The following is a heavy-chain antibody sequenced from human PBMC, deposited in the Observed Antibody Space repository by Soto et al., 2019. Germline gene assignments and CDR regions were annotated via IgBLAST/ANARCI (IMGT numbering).Heavy chain of an antibody. CDR3: ASSLTPRSVASYYYYGMDV. V-gene: IGHV1-18*04. CDR2: ISAYNGNT. D-gene: IGHD2-15*01. Sequence: QVQLVQSGAEVKKPGASVKVSCKASGYTFTSYGISWVRQAPGQGLEWMGWISAYNGNTNYAQKLQGRVTMTTDTSTSTAYMELRSLRSDDTAVYYCASSLTPRSVASYYYYGMDVWGQGTTVTVSS. CDR1: GYTFTSYG. J-gene: IGHJ6*02.